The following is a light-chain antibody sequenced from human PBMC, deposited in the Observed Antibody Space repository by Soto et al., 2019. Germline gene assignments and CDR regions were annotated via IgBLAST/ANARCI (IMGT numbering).Light chain of an antibody. CDR3: XXYNYYPYT. V-gene: IGKV1-5*01. J-gene: IGKJ2*01. Sequence: GDRVTITCRASQSISSWLAWYQQKPGKAPKLLIYDASSLESGVPSRFSGSGSGTEFTLTISSLQPDDFAAYYCXXYNYYPYTFGQGTKLEIK. CDR1: QSISSW. CDR2: DAS.